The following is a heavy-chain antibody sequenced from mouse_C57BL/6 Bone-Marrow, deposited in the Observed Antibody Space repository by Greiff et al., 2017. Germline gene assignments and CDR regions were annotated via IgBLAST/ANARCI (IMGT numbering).Heavy chain of an antibody. CDR3: ARGLWVY. J-gene: IGHJ2*01. CDR2: IHPNSGST. V-gene: IGHV1-64*01. D-gene: IGHD3-1*01. CDR1: GYTFTSYW. Sequence: QVQLQQPGAELVKPGASVKLSCKASGYTFTSYWMHWVKQRPGQGLEWIGMIHPNSGSTNYNEKFKGKGTLTVDKSTCTAYMQLSSLTSEDSAVYYCARGLWVYWGQGTTLTVSS.